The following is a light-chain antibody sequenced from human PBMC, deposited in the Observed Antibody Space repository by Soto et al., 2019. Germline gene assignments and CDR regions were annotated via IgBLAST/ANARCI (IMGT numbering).Light chain of an antibody. Sequence: EIQMTQSPSSLSASVGDRVTITCRASQSISSWLAWYQQKPGKAPNLLIYDASTLQGGVPSRFSGSGSGTEFTLTVPRLQPDDFSTYFCQQYYQYSAFGHGTKVDI. CDR2: DAS. CDR3: QQYYQYSA. J-gene: IGKJ1*01. V-gene: IGKV1-5*01. CDR1: QSISSW.